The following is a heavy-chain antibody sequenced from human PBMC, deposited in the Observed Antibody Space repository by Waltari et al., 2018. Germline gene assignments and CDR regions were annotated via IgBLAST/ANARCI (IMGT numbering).Heavy chain of an antibody. D-gene: IGHD6-13*01. Sequence: EVQLVQSGAAVKKPGASRKISCQCSGYSFTSYWIGWVRQFPGHGLEWMGIIYPGDSDTRYSPSFQGQVTISADKSISTAYLQWSSLKASDTAMYYCARLSYSSSREDYYYYGMDVWGQGTTVTVSS. J-gene: IGHJ6*02. CDR2: IYPGDSDT. CDR1: GYSFTSYW. V-gene: IGHV5-51*01. CDR3: ARLSYSSSREDYYYYGMDV.